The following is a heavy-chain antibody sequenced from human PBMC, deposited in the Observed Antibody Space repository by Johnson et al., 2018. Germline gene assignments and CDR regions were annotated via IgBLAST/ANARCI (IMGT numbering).Heavy chain of an antibody. Sequence: QVQLVESGGGVVQPGMSLRLSCAASGFTFSSYGMHWVRQAPGKGLEWVAVTSNDEGIKYYVDSVKGRFTISRDNSKGTLYLQLKSLRAEDTAVYYCATGVISGVIYREFFQHWGQGTLVTVSS. CDR3: ATGVISGVIYREFFQH. CDR2: TSNDEGIK. CDR1: GFTFSSYG. D-gene: IGHD3-10*01. J-gene: IGHJ1*01. V-gene: IGHV3-30*03.